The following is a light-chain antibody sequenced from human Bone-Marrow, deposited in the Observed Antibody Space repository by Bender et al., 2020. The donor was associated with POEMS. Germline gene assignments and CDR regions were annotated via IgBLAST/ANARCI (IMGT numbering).Light chain of an antibody. V-gene: IGLV1-36*01. Sequence: QSVLTQPPSASGTPGQRVTISCSGSSSNIGNHGVNWYQQLPGEAPKLLIYYDDLLTPGVSDRFSASKSGTSASLAMSEHQSEDGAICYCSAGDDGVGGWVLGGGTKLTV. CDR2: YDD. J-gene: IGLJ3*02. CDR3: SAGDDGVGGWV. CDR1: SSNIGNHG.